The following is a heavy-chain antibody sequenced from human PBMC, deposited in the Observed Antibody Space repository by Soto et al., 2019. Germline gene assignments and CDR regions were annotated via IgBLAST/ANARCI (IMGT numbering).Heavy chain of an antibody. Sequence: PVGSLRLSCASSVFTFSNAWMSWVRQSPGKWLEWVGRIKSKVDSATTDYAAPVKGRFSISRDDSRNTLYLQMNSLKIEDTAVYYCTTDDPINSNWGQGSQVIVSS. CDR3: TTDDPINSN. V-gene: IGHV3-15*01. CDR1: VFTFSNAW. J-gene: IGHJ4*02. CDR2: IKSKVDSATT. D-gene: IGHD6-13*01.